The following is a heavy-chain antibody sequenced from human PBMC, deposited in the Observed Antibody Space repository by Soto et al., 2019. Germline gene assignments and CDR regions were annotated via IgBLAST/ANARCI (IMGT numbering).Heavy chain of an antibody. CDR1: GDSVSSNSAA. CDR2: TYYRSKWYN. Sequence: TLSLTCAISGDSVSSNSAAWNWIRQSPSRGLEWLGRTYYRSKWYNDYAVSVKSRITINPDTSKNQFSLQLNSVTPEDTAVYYCARVLARSWYSSSYYFDYWGQGTLVTAPQ. J-gene: IGHJ4*02. V-gene: IGHV6-1*01. CDR3: ARVLARSWYSSSYYFDY. D-gene: IGHD6-6*01.